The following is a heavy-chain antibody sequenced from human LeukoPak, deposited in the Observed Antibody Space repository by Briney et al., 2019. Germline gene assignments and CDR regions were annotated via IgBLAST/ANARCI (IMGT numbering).Heavy chain of an antibody. J-gene: IGHJ5*02. D-gene: IGHD6-19*01. CDR2: IIPIFGTA. CDR3: ARVLVAGTNWFDP. CDR1: SYTFTLYG. V-gene: IGHV1-69*13. Sequence: GASVKVSCKASSYTFTLYGITWVRQAPGQGLEWMGGIIPIFGTANYAQKFQGRVTITADESTSTAYMELSSLRSDDTAVYYCARVLVAGTNWFDPWGQGTLVTVSS.